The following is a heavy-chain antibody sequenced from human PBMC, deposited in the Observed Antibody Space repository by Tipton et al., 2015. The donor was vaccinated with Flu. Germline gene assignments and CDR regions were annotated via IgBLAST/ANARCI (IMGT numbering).Heavy chain of an antibody. CDR2: INQDGSKK. D-gene: IGHD3-16*01. CDR1: GFSLSTYW. CDR3: ARKLGDY. Sequence: SLRLSCAASGFSLSTYWMSWVRQAPGKGLEWVANINQDGSKKNCVDSVKGRFTISRDNARNSLYLQMNSLRAEDTAIYYCARKLGDYWGQGTLVTVSS. V-gene: IGHV3-7*01. J-gene: IGHJ4*02.